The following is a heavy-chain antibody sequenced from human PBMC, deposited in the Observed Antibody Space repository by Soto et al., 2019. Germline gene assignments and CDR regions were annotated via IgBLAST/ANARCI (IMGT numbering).Heavy chain of an antibody. V-gene: IGHV4-30-4*08. CDR3: DREDDGGDNLDV. CDR2: IHHSGSI. J-gene: IGHJ6*02. CDR1: GGSLSGDYYH. Sequence: SETPSLTCTVSGGSLSGDYYHRTWIRQSPEKGLEWIGYIHHSGSILYNPSLKSRLTISVDTSKNQFSLHLSSVTAADTAVYFCDREDDGGDNLDVWGQGTTVTVSS. D-gene: IGHD2-21*02.